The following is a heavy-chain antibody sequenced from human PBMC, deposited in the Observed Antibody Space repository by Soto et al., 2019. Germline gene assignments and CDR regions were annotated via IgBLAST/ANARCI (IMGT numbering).Heavy chain of an antibody. J-gene: IGHJ4*02. CDR3: AKSRGGGIVVVPAASDY. V-gene: IGHV3-23*01. CDR2: ISGSGGST. D-gene: IGHD2-2*01. CDR1: GFTFSSYA. Sequence: GGSLRLSCAASGFTFSSYAMSWVRQAPGKGLEWVSAISGSGGSTYYADSVKGRFTISRDNSKNTLYLQMNSLRAEDTAVYYCAKSRGGGIVVVPAASDYWGQGTLVTVSS.